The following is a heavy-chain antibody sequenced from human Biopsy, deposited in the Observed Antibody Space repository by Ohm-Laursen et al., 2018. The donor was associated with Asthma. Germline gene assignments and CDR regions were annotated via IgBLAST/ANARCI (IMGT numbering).Heavy chain of an antibody. Sequence: SLRLSCAASGFTFRAHAMSWVRQAPGKGLEWVSTISGNSGITYYVDSVKGRFTISRDNSQNTLYLHMDSLSAEDTAVYYCAKDRSGTWYGFDYWGQGTLVTVSS. CDR2: ISGNSGIT. CDR1: GFTFRAHA. CDR3: AKDRSGTWYGFDY. J-gene: IGHJ4*02. D-gene: IGHD6-13*01. V-gene: IGHV3-23*01.